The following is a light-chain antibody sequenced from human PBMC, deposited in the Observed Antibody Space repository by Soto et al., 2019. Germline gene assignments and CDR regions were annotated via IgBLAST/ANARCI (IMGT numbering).Light chain of an antibody. Sequence: QSVLTQPPSVSAAPGQKVTMSCSGSSSNIGNNYVSWYQQLPGTAPKLLIYDNNKRPSGIPDRFSGSKSGTSATLGITGLQTGDEADYYCGTWDSSLSAGGVFGGGTQLTVL. CDR1: SSNIGNNY. CDR2: DNN. V-gene: IGLV1-51*01. J-gene: IGLJ2*01. CDR3: GTWDSSLSAGGV.